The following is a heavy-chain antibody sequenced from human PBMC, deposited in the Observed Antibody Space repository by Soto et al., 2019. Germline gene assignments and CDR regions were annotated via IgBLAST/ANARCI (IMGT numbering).Heavy chain of an antibody. CDR2: IYYSGRT. CDR3: ASTPLSIFGVVNFDY. J-gene: IGHJ4*02. V-gene: IGHV4-61*01. Sequence: PSETLSLTCTVPASSVSSGSYYWSWIRQPPGKGLEWIGYIYYSGRTNYNPSLESRVTISVDTSKNQFSLKLSSVTAADTAVYYCASTPLSIFGVVNFDYWGQGTLVTVSS. CDR1: ASSVSSGSYY. D-gene: IGHD3-3*01.